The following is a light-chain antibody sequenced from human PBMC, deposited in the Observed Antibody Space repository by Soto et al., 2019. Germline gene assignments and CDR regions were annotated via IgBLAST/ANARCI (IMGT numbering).Light chain of an antibody. CDR3: SSFTRSNADV. CDR1: SSDVGAYNY. Sequence: QSALTQPASVSGSPGQSITISCTGTSSDVGAYNYVSWYQQHPGKVPKLMIYDVSDRPSGVSNRFSGSKSGNTASLTISGLQAEDDAYYYCSSFTRSNADVFGTGTKLTVL. J-gene: IGLJ1*01. CDR2: DVS. V-gene: IGLV2-14*03.